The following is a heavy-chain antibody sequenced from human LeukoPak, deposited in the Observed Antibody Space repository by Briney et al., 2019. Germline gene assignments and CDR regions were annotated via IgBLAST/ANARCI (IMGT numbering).Heavy chain of an antibody. Sequence: GGSLRLSCAASGFTFSSYGMHWVRQAPGKGLEWVAFIRYDGSNKYYADSVKGRFTISRDNSKNTLYLQMNSLRAEDTAVYYCAKGLARYSGYDSPFDYWGQGTLVTVSS. CDR1: GFTFSSYG. J-gene: IGHJ4*02. CDR3: AKGLARYSGYDSPFDY. V-gene: IGHV3-30*02. D-gene: IGHD5-12*01. CDR2: IRYDGSNK.